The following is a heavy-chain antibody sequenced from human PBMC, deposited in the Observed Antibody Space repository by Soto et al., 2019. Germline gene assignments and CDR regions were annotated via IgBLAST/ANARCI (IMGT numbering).Heavy chain of an antibody. CDR2: INPNSGGT. CDR3: ARGGYCSSTSCYARNLDY. CDR1: GYTFTGYY. V-gene: IGHV1-2*04. D-gene: IGHD2-2*01. J-gene: IGHJ4*02. Sequence: QVQLVQSGAEVKKPGASVKVSCKASGYTFTGYYMHWVRQAPGQGLEWMGWINPNSGGTNYAQKFQGWVTMTRDTSISTAYMELSRLRSDDTAVYYCARGGYCSSTSCYARNLDYWGQGPLVTVSS.